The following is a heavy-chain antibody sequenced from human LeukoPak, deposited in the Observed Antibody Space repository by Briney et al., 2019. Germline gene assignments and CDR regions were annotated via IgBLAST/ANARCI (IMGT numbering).Heavy chain of an antibody. Sequence: GSSVKVTCKASGGTFSSYNISWVRQAPGQGLEWMGRIIPILGIANYAQKFQGRVTITADKSTSTAYMELSSLRSEDTAVYYCATYCSSTSCSGHFDYWGQGTLVTVS. J-gene: IGHJ4*02. V-gene: IGHV1-69*02. CDR1: GGTFSSYN. D-gene: IGHD2-2*01. CDR3: ATYCSSTSCSGHFDY. CDR2: IIPILGIA.